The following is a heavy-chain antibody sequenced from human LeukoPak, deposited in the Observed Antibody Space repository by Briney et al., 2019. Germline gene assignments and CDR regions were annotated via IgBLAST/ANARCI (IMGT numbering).Heavy chain of an antibody. CDR3: ARVDPEYCSGGSCHHDAFDI. J-gene: IGHJ3*02. CDR2: INPNSGGT. CDR1: GYTFTGYY. V-gene: IGHV1-2*02. D-gene: IGHD2-15*01. Sequence: ASVKVSCKASGYTFTGYYMHWVRQAPGQGLEWMGWINPNSGGTNYAQKFQGRVTMTRDTSISTAYMELSRLRSDDTAVYYCARVDPEYCSGGSCHHDAFDIWGQGTMVTVSS.